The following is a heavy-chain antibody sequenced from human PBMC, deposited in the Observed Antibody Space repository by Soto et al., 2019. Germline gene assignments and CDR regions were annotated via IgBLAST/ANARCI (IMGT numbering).Heavy chain of an antibody. CDR1: GYTFTSYG. D-gene: IGHD6-19*01. Sequence: QVQLVQSGAEVKKPGASVKVSCKASGYTFTSYGISWVRQAPGQGLEWMGWISAYNGNTNYAQKLQGRVTMTTDTSTITAYMVLWSLRFDDTAVYYCARVRLVGQWLVLFDYCVHGTLVTVSS. J-gene: IGHJ4*01. CDR2: ISAYNGNT. CDR3: ARVRLVGQWLVLFDY. V-gene: IGHV1-18*01.